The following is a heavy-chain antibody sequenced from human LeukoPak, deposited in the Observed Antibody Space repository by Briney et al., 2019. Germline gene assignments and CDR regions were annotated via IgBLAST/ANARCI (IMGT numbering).Heavy chain of an antibody. Sequence: SETLSLTCTVSGGSISSYYWSWIRQPAGKGLEWIGRIYTSGSTNYNPSLKSRVTMSVDTSKNQFSLKLSSVTAADTAVYYCATDICSSTSCYYVNDAFDIWGQGTMVTVSS. CDR3: ATDICSSTSCYYVNDAFDI. D-gene: IGHD2-2*01. CDR2: IYTSGST. J-gene: IGHJ3*02. CDR1: GGSISSYY. V-gene: IGHV4-4*07.